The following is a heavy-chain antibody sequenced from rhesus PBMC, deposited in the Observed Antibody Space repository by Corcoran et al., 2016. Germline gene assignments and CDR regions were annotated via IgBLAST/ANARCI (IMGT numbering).Heavy chain of an antibody. V-gene: IGHV3S22*01. Sequence: EVQLVESGGGLVQPGGSLRLSCAASGFTFSDYYMSWVRQAPGKGPGGVSYIRKKVSVGKAKYAASVKDRFTISRNDSKSIVNLQMNSLKTEDTAVYYCARPAVIDYWGKGVLVTVSS. CDR3: ARPAVIDY. CDR2: IRKKVSVGKA. J-gene: IGHJ4*01. CDR1: GFTFSDYY. D-gene: IGHD1-1*01.